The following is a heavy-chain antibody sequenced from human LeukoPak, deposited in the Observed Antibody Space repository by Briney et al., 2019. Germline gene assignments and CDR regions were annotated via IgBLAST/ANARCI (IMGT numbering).Heavy chain of an antibody. CDR3: ARDLKGYSSSGGWFDP. V-gene: IGHV3-48*03. J-gene: IGHJ5*02. CDR1: GFTFSSYE. D-gene: IGHD6-13*01. Sequence: PGGSLRLSCEASGFTFSSYEMNWVRQAPGKGLEWVSYISSSGSTIYYADSVKGRFTISRDNAKNSLYLQMNSLRAEDTAVYYCARDLKGYSSSGGWFDPWGQGTLVTVSS. CDR2: ISSSGSTI.